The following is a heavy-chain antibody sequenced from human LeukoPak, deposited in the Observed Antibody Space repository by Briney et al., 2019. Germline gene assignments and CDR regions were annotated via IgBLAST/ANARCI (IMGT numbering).Heavy chain of an antibody. CDR1: GFTFSSYA. D-gene: IGHD3-16*02. CDR2: ISGSGDTT. CDR3: AKHDNNDRYYGFHVFDV. V-gene: IGHV3-23*01. Sequence: GGSLRLSCAASGFTFSSYAMTWVRQAPGKGPEWVSGISGSGDTTYYADSVKGRFTISRDNSRNTVDLQMYSLRAEDTAVYYCAKHDNNDRYYGFHVFDVWGQGTMVTVSS. J-gene: IGHJ3*01.